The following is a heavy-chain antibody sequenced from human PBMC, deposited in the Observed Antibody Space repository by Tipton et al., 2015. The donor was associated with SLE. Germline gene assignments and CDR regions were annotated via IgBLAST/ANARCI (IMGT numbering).Heavy chain of an antibody. V-gene: IGHV1-24*01. Sequence: VQLVQSGAEVKKPGASVKVSCKVYGKTLSRSSIHWVRQAPGKGLEWMGGFDPEDGEIINAQKFQGRVTMTEDTSTDTGYMELSSLRSEDTAIYYCVTDLDVLRYAMDVWGQGTTVTVSS. CDR2: FDPEDGEI. CDR3: VTDLDVLRYAMDV. CDR1: GKTLSRSS. J-gene: IGHJ6*02. D-gene: IGHD3-9*01.